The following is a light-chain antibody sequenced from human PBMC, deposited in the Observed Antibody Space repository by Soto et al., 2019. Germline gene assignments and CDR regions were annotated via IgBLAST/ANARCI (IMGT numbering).Light chain of an antibody. CDR3: QKYNSAPLT. J-gene: IGKJ4*01. CDR1: QSISNY. Sequence: EIQMTQSPASLSASVGERVTISCRASQSISNYLAWYQQKPGKVPKLLIYAASTLQSGVPTRFSGSGSGTDFPLTISILQPEDVANYYCQKYNSAPLTFGGGTKVEIK. V-gene: IGKV1-27*01. CDR2: AAS.